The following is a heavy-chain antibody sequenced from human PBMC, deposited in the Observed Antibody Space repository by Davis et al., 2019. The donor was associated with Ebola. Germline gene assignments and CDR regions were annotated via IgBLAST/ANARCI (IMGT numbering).Heavy chain of an antibody. D-gene: IGHD4-17*01. CDR2: ISYDGSNK. Sequence: SLNLSCAASGFTFSSYAMHWVRQAPGKGLEWVAVISYDGSNKYYADSVKGRFTISRDNSKNTLYLQMNSLRDEDTAVYYCARDRINQSTYGDYVFYYYYGMDVWGQGTTVTVSS. CDR3: ARDRINQSTYGDYVFYYYYGMDV. J-gene: IGHJ6*02. V-gene: IGHV3-30-3*01. CDR1: GFTFSSYA.